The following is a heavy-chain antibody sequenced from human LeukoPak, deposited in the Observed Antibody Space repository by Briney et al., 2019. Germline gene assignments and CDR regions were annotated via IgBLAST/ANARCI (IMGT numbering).Heavy chain of an antibody. CDR2: ISAYNGNT. J-gene: IGHJ6*03. D-gene: IGHD6-6*01. Sequence: ALVKVSCKASGYTFTSYGVSWVRQAPGQGLEWMGWISAYNGNTNYAQKFQDRVTMTTDTSTSTAYMELRRLRADDTAVYYCARDGQQLVPPYYYMDVWGKGTTVTVSS. CDR1: GYTFTSYG. CDR3: ARDGQQLVPPYYYMDV. V-gene: IGHV1-18*01.